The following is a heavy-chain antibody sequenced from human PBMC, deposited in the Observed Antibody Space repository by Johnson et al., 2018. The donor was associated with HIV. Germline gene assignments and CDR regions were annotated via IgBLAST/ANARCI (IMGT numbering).Heavy chain of an antibody. J-gene: IGHJ3*02. V-gene: IGHV3-30*02. CDR1: GFTFSVYD. CDR2: IRYDGSNK. D-gene: IGHD2-21*02. Sequence: QVQLVESGGGVVQSGGSLRLSYDASGFTFSVYDRHWVCQAPGKGLQWVAFIRYDGSNKYYADSVKGRFTISRDNSKNTLYLQMNSLRAEDTAVYYCARDFTAVYCGGDCYAFDIWGQGTMVSVSS. CDR3: ARDFTAVYCGGDCYAFDI.